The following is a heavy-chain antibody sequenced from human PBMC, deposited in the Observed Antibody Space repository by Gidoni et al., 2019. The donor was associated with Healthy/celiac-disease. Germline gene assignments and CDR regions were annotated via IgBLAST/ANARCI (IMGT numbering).Heavy chain of an antibody. CDR2: INHSGST. V-gene: IGHV4-34*01. CDR1: GASFGGYY. Sequence: QVQLQQWGAGLLKPSETLSLTCAVYGASFGGYYWSWIRQPPGKGLEWIGEINHSGSTTYNPSLKSRVTISVDTSKNQFSLKLSSVTAADTAVYYCARGDTNRYPIAARRFYYYGMDVWGQGTTVTVSS. CDR3: ARGDTNRYPIAARRFYYYGMDV. D-gene: IGHD6-6*01. J-gene: IGHJ6*02.